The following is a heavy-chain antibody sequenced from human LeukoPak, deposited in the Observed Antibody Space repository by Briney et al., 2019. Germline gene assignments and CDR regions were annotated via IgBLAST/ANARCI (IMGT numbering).Heavy chain of an antibody. Sequence: SETLSLTCAVYGGSFSDYPWSWIRQPPGKGLEWIGEVNHSGTTKYNPSLKSRVTISADTSKNQFSLKLGSLTAADTAVYYCARGLPTGVDAFDIWGQGTMVTVSS. V-gene: IGHV4-34*01. CDR1: GGSFSDYP. D-gene: IGHD4-23*01. CDR2: VNHSGTT. CDR3: ARGLPTGVDAFDI. J-gene: IGHJ3*02.